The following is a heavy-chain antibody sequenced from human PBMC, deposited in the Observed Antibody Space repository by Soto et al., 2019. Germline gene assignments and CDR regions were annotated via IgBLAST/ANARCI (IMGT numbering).Heavy chain of an antibody. CDR2: IYYSGST. V-gene: IGHV4-31*03. D-gene: IGHD5-12*01. Sequence: SETLSLTCTVSGDTISSVGYYWAWIRQHPEKGLEWIGYIYYSGSTSYNPSFESRVSISVDTSKTHFSLNLNSVTAADTAVYYVAREPGYGLRAFEIGGPAILVPVS. J-gene: IGHJ3*02. CDR3: AREPGYGLRAFEI. CDR1: GDTISSVGYY.